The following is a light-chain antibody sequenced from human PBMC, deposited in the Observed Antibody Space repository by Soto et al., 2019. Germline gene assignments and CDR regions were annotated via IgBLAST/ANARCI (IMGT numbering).Light chain of an antibody. J-gene: IGLJ3*02. Sequence: QSALTQPRSVSGSPGQSVPISCTGTTSGVGAYNYVSWYQHHPGKAPKVMIYDVSERPSGVPDRFSGSKSDNKASLTISGLQAEDEADYYCCSYAGSYSWVFGGGTKLTVL. CDR3: CSYAGSYSWV. CDR1: TSGVGAYNY. CDR2: DVS. V-gene: IGLV2-11*01.